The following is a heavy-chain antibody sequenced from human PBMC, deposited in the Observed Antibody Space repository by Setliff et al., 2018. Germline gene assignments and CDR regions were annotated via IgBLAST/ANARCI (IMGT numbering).Heavy chain of an antibody. D-gene: IGHD3-22*01. Sequence: PGGSLRLSCVASGFTFSNYGMHWVRQAPGKGLEWVALIWNDGSSKFYGDSVKGRFTISRDNSKNTLYLQMDSLRAEDTAVYYCAKGRYYYDSRGGYFDYWGQGTLVTVSS. CDR2: IWNDGSSK. CDR3: AKGRYYYDSRGGYFDY. V-gene: IGHV3-33*06. CDR1: GFTFSNYG. J-gene: IGHJ4*02.